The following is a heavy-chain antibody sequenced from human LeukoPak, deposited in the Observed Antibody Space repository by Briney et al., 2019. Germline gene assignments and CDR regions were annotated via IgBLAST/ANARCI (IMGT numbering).Heavy chain of an antibody. CDR1: GFTFSSYS. CDR3: ARDYYDSDGYYYLPDY. CDR2: ISSSSSYI. V-gene: IGHV3-21*01. J-gene: IGHJ4*02. D-gene: IGHD3-22*01. Sequence: GGSLRLSCAASGFTFSSYSMNWVRQAPGKGLEWVSSISSSSSYIYYADSVKGRFTISRDNAKNSLYLQMNSLRAEDTAVYYCARDYYDSDGYYYLPDYWGQGTLVTVSS.